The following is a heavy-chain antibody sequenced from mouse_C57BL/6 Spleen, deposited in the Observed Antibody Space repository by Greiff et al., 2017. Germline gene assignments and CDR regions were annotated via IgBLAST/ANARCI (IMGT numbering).Heavy chain of an antibody. CDR1: GYSITSGYY. J-gene: IGHJ4*01. Sequence: EVKLQESGPGLVKPSQSLSLTCSVTGYSITSGYYWNWIRQFPGNKLEWMGYISYDGSNNYNPSLKNRISITRDTSKNQFFLKLNSVTTEDTATYYCASLYDYDDPYAMDYWGQGTSVTVSS. V-gene: IGHV3-6*01. D-gene: IGHD2-4*01. CDR3: ASLYDYDDPYAMDY. CDR2: ISYDGSN.